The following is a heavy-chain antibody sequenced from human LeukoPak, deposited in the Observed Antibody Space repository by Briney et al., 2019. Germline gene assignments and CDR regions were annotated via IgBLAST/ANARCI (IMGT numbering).Heavy chain of an antibody. CDR3: ARERRKWLGKKEGYFDY. J-gene: IGHJ4*02. D-gene: IGHD6-19*01. CDR2: ISYDGSNK. CDR1: GFTFSSYA. Sequence: PGGSLRLSCAASGFTFSSYAMHWVRQAPGKGLEWVAVISYDGSNKYYADSVKGRFTISRDNSKNTLYPQMNSLRAEDTAVYYCARERRKWLGKKEGYFDYWGQGTLVTVSS. V-gene: IGHV3-30-3*01.